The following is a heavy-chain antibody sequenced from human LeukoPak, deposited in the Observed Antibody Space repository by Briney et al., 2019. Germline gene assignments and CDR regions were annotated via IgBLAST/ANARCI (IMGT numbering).Heavy chain of an antibody. CDR1: GFTFVSYA. D-gene: IGHD2-2*02. CDR3: ANVLYTKCHFDS. V-gene: IGHV3-23*01. J-gene: IGHJ4*02. CDR2: ISGYDNAT. Sequence: GGSLRLSCAASGFTFVSYAMSWVRQAPGKGLEWVSTISGYDNATFYADSVKGRFAISRDNSRNTLYLQMHSLKPEDTTVYYCANVLYTKCHFDSWGQGTLVTVSS.